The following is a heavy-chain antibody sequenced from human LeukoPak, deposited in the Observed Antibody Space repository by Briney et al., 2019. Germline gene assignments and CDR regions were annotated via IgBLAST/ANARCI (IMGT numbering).Heavy chain of an antibody. CDR2: ISGSGGGT. Sequence: GGSLRLSCAASGFTFSNYGMSWVRRAPGKGLEWVSAISGSGGGTSHADSVKDRFTISRDNSKNTLFLQMSSLRAEDTAVYYCAKYNFDHNYHYYYGMDVWGQGTTVTVSS. CDR3: AKYNFDHNYHYYYGMDV. J-gene: IGHJ6*02. D-gene: IGHD1-1*01. CDR1: GFTFSNYG. V-gene: IGHV3-23*01.